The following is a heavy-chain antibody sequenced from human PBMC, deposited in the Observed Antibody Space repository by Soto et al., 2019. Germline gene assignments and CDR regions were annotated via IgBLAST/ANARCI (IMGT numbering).Heavy chain of an antibody. J-gene: IGHJ6*03. V-gene: IGHV4-34*01. CDR1: GGSFSGYY. CDR3: ASGIVVEYYYYIDV. CDR2: INHSGST. Sequence: PSETLSLTCAVYGGSFSGYYWSWIRQPPGKGLEWIGEINHSGSTNYNPSLKSRVTISVDTSKNQFSLKLSSVTAADTAVYYCASGIVVEYYYYIDVWGKGTTVTVSS. D-gene: IGHD2-15*01.